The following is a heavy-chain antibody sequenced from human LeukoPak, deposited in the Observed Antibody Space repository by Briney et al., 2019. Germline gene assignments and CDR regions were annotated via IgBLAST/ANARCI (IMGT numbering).Heavy chain of an antibody. J-gene: IGHJ4*02. V-gene: IGHV3-23*01. CDR1: GFTFSSYA. Sequence: PGGSLRLSCADSGFTFSSYAMRWLRQAPGKGLEWVSAISGRGDRTYYADSVKGRFTISRDNSKNTLYLQMNSLRAEDTAVYYCAKEQSSSGFFDYWGQGTLVTVSS. CDR2: ISGRGDRT. D-gene: IGHD6-6*01. CDR3: AKEQSSSGFFDY.